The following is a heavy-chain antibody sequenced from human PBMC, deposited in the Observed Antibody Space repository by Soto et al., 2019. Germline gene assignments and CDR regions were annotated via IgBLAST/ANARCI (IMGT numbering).Heavy chain of an antibody. CDR1: GYTFSDYV. Sequence: GAAVKVCWEASGYTFSDYVITCVLQAPAQQLEWRGWISLYSDGTNYAQKFQGGVSMTTETSTTTAYMELTSLRSDDTAVYYCARVVPRAEACFAPWHYATLVT. V-gene: IGHV1-18*01. J-gene: IGHJ5*02. CDR3: ARVVPRAEACFAP. D-gene: IGHD2-2*01. CDR2: ISLYSDGT.